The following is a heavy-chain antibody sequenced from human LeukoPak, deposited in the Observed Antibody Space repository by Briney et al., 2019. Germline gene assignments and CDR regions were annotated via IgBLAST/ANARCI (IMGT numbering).Heavy chain of an antibody. CDR2: INSSSAYI. V-gene: IGHV3-21*01. Sequence: GGSLRLACAAAGFTFSSYCMTWVRQAPGKGREGVSSINSSSAYIYYADSVKGRFTISRDDAENSLYLQRNSLRAEGTTLYYCARDFHIAAAGTNDLWGQGTLVTVSS. CDR3: ARDFHIAAAGTNDL. CDR1: GFTFSSYC. D-gene: IGHD6-13*01. J-gene: IGHJ5*02.